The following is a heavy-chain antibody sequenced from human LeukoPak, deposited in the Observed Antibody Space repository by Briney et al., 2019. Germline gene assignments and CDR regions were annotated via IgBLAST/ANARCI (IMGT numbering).Heavy chain of an antibody. J-gene: IGHJ3*01. D-gene: IGHD3-22*01. V-gene: IGHV3-23*01. CDR2: SSDDGGSA. Sequence: GGSLRLSCAASGFTFSSYAMSWVRQAPGKGLEWVASSSDDGGSAYYADSVKGRFTISRDNSKNTLYVQMDNLRDDDTAVYYCAKDAPLYDSSGGPAHAFDFWGRGTMVAVSS. CDR3: AKDAPLYDSSGGPAHAFDF. CDR1: GFTFSSYA.